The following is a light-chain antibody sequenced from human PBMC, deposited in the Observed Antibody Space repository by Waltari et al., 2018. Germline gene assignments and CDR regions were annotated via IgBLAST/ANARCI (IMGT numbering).Light chain of an antibody. CDR3: GTWDSSLSAVV. CDR1: SSNIGNNY. J-gene: IGLJ2*01. Sequence: QSVLTQPPSVSAAPGQKVTISCSGSSSNIGNNYVSWYQQPPGTAPKLLIYDNNKRPPGIPDRFSGSKSGTSATLGITGLQTGDEADYYCGTWDSSLSAVVFGGGTKLTVL. V-gene: IGLV1-51*01. CDR2: DNN.